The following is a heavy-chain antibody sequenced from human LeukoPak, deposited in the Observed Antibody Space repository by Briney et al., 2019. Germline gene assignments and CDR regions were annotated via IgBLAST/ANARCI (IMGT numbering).Heavy chain of an antibody. CDR1: GFRFDDYS. D-gene: IGHD2-2*01. Sequence: GGSLRLSCAASGFRFDDYSMNWVRHVPGKGLEWVAGINWDGASTGYGDSMKGRFTISRDNGKNSLYLQMNSLRVEVTAVYYCGRVHCSTNSCYDYYDYYMDVSGKGTTVTVSS. J-gene: IGHJ6*03. V-gene: IGHV3-20*04. CDR3: GRVHCSTNSCYDYYDYYMDV. CDR2: INWDGAST.